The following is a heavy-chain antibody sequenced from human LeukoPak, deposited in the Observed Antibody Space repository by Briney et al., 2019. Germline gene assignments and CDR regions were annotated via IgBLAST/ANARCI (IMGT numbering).Heavy chain of an antibody. CDR3: ARGSTGTANFDY. CDR1: GGAISSDY. V-gene: IGHV4-59*01. J-gene: IGHJ4*02. CDR2: IYYSGST. D-gene: IGHD1-1*01. Sequence: SETLSLTSTVSGGAISSDYWSWIRQPPGKGLEWVGYIYYSGSTNYNPSLKSRVTISVDTSKNQFSLKLSSVTAADTAVYYCARGSTGTANFDYWGQGTLVTVSS.